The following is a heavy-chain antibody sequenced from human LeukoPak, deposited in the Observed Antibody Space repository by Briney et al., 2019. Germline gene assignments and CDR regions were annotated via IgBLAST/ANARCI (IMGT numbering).Heavy chain of an antibody. J-gene: IGHJ5*02. CDR3: ARRGRGDWFDP. Sequence: GESLKISCKISGYDFTTYWIGWVRQMPGKGLECMGIIWPGDSDTRYRPSFQGQVTISADKTISTVYLQWSSLKVSDTAIYYCARRGRGDWFDPWGQGTLVTVSS. V-gene: IGHV5-51*01. CDR2: IWPGDSDT. D-gene: IGHD1-26*01. CDR1: GYDFTTYW.